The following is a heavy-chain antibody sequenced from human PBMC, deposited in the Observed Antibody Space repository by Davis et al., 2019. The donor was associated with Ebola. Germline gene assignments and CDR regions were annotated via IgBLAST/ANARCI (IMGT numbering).Heavy chain of an antibody. CDR3: ARHGSYSNYEGYFDY. CDR1: GGSFSGYY. J-gene: IGHJ4*02. CDR2: IYYSGST. V-gene: IGHV4-39*01. D-gene: IGHD4-11*01. Sequence: MPSETLSLTCAVYGGSFSGYYWGWIRQPPGKGLEWIGSIYYSGSTYYNPSLKSRVTISVDTSKNQFSLKLNFVTAADTAVYYCARHGSYSNYEGYFDYWGQGTLVTVSS.